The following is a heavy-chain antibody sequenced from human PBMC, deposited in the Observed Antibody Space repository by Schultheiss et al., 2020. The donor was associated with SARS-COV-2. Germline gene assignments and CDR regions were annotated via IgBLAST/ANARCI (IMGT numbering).Heavy chain of an antibody. J-gene: IGHJ4*02. D-gene: IGHD5-24*01. Sequence: SETLSLTCSVSGSSITGFFWTWIRQPPGKGLDPIGNIYFTGITKYNPSLKSRVTISIDTSKNQFSLKLGSVTAADTAVYFCARATRVESLFSVGGGSFDFWGRGALVTVSS. CDR1: GSSITGFF. CDR2: IYFTGIT. CDR3: ARATRVESLFSVGGGSFDF. V-gene: IGHV4-59*01.